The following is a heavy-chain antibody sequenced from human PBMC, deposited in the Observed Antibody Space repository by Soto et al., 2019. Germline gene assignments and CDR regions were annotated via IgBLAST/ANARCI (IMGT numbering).Heavy chain of an antibody. CDR1: GFAFNSYG. CDR2: ISYDGTDK. D-gene: IGHD5-18*01. J-gene: IGHJ6*02. Sequence: GGSLRLSCEASGFAFNSYGIHWVRQAPGKGLEWVALISYDGTDKYYADSVKGRFTISRDNSKNTLYLQMSSLGPEDTAVYYCVKERYAQLWLEDYGMDVWGQGTTVTVSS. V-gene: IGHV3-30*18. CDR3: VKERYAQLWLEDYGMDV.